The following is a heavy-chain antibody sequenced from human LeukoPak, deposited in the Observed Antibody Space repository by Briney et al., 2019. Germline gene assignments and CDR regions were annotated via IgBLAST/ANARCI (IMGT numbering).Heavy chain of an antibody. V-gene: IGHV3-48*02. Sequence: GSLRLSCAASGFTFSSYSMNWVRQAPGKGLEWVSYISSSSSTIYCADSVKGRFTTSRDNAKNSLYLQMNSLRDEDTAVYYCARDGVRFLEWLSPVYYFDYWGQGTLVTVSS. CDR3: ARDGVRFLEWLSPVYYFDY. CDR1: GFTFSSYS. CDR2: ISSSSSTI. D-gene: IGHD3-3*01. J-gene: IGHJ4*02.